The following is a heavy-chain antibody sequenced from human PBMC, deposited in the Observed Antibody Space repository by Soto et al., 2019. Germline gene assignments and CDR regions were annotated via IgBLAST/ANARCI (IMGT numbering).Heavy chain of an antibody. CDR3: ARTKWLRGVLPTHYYYYYYMDV. J-gene: IGHJ6*03. Sequence: SETLSLTCTVSGGSISSYYWSWIRQPPGKGLEWIGYIYYSGSTNYNPSLKSRVTISLDTSKNQFSLKLSSVTAADTAVYYCARTKWLRGVLPTHYYYYYYMDVWGKGTTVTVSS. CDR1: GGSISSYY. CDR2: IYYSGST. D-gene: IGHD5-12*01. V-gene: IGHV4-59*01.